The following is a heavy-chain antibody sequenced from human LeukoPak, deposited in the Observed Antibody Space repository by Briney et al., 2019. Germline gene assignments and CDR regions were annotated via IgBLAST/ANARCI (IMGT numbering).Heavy chain of an antibody. CDR3: ARRDYGSKIDF. CDR1: GGSFSNY. J-gene: IGHJ4*02. CDR2: IYYSGST. V-gene: IGHV4-59*08. Sequence: PSETLSLTCTVSGGSFSNYWTWMRPPTGKGREWIGYIYYSGSTTYNTSLKRRGTISVDTDKTQSSLKLSSVTAADTAVYYCARRDYGSKIDFWGQGTLVTVSS. D-gene: IGHD4-23*01.